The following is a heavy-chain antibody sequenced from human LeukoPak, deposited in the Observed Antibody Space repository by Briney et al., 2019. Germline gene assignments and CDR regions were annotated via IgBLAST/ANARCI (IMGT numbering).Heavy chain of an antibody. CDR2: LSGSGVNT. V-gene: IGHV3-23*01. CDR1: GFTFRSFA. Sequence: GGSLRLSCAASGFTFRSFAMSWVRQAPGKGLEWVSGLSGSGVNTHYADSVKGRFTISRDNSKNTMYLQMNSLRVEDTGVYYCARHSSGNLQPFDSWGQGTLVTVSS. CDR3: ARHSSGNLQPFDS. J-gene: IGHJ4*02. D-gene: IGHD3-22*01.